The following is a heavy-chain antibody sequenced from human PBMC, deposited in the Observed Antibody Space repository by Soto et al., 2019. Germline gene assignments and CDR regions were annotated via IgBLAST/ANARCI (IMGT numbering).Heavy chain of an antibody. CDR2: MNPNSGNT. D-gene: IGHD3-10*01. CDR1: GYTFTSYD. Sequence: ASVKVSCKASGYTFTSYDINWVRQATGQGLEWMGWMNPNSGNTGYAQKFQGRVTMTRNTSISTAYMELSSLRSEDTAVYYCARGTLPVWFGELLYYFDYWGQGTLVTVSS. J-gene: IGHJ4*02. V-gene: IGHV1-8*01. CDR3: ARGTLPVWFGELLYYFDY.